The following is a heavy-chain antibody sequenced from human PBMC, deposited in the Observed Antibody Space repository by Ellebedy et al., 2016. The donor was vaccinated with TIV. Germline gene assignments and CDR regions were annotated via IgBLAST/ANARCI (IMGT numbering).Heavy chain of an antibody. J-gene: IGHJ4*02. D-gene: IGHD1-14*01. CDR1: GFTFSSYW. CDR2: INSDGSST. V-gene: IGHV3-74*01. CDR3: AKSLHRARLYFDY. Sequence: GGSLRLSXAASGFTFSSYWMHWVRQAPGKGLVWVSRINSDGSSTSYADSVKGRFTISRDNAKNTLYLQMNSLRAEDTAVYYCAKSLHRARLYFDYWGQGTLVTVSS.